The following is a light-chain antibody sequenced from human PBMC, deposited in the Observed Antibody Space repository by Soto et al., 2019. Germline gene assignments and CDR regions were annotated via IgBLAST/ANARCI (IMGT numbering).Light chain of an antibody. V-gene: IGLV1-40*01. Sequence: QSVLTQPPSVSGAPGQRVTISCTGSSSNIGAGYDVHWYQQLPRTAPKLLIYGNSIRPSGAPDRFSGSKSGTSASLAITGLQAEDEADYYCQSYDTSLSAVVFGGGTKVTVL. CDR3: QSYDTSLSAVV. CDR1: SSNIGAGYD. CDR2: GNS. J-gene: IGLJ2*01.